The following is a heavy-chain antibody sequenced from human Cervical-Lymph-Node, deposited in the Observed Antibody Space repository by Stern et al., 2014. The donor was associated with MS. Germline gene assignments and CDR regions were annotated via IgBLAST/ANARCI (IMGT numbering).Heavy chain of an antibody. CDR2: INTGHGIT. D-gene: IGHD6-13*01. J-gene: IGHJ6*03. CDR3: ARDRWPPGRLSYIDV. V-gene: IGHV1-3*04. Sequence: QVQLVQSGTEVKKPGASVKVSCEASGYTFTGYAIHWVRQAPGQRPEWLGWINTGHGITKYSQNFQDRVTITVDTSANTAYMELSSLRSEDTAVYYCARDRWPPGRLSYIDVWGQGTTVIVSS. CDR1: GYTFTGYA.